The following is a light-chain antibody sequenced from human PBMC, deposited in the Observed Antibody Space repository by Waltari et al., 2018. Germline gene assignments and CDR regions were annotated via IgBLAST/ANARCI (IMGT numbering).Light chain of an antibody. CDR1: SGDVGAHNY. CDR3: NPYTSSTNVV. CDR2: DVS. Sequence: QSVLTQSASVSGSPGQSITISCTGTSGDVGAHNYVSWYQQHPGKAPQLIIYDVSKRPSGVSNRISASKSGNTASLTISWLQAEDEAHYYCNPYTSSTNVVFGGGTKLTVL. J-gene: IGLJ2*01. V-gene: IGLV2-14*03.